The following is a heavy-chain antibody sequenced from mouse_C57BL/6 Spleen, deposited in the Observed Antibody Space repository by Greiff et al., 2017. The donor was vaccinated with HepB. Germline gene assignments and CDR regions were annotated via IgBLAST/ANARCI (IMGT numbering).Heavy chain of an antibody. CDR3: ARGGELGPTAY. Sequence: VQLQESGAELVKPGASVKISCKASGYAFSSYWMNWVKQRPGKGLEWIGQIYPGDGDTNYNGKFKGKATLTADKSSSTAYMQLSSLTSEDSAVYFCARGGELGPTAYWGQGTLVTVSA. CDR2: IYPGDGDT. V-gene: IGHV1-80*01. D-gene: IGHD4-1*01. J-gene: IGHJ3*01. CDR1: GYAFSSYW.